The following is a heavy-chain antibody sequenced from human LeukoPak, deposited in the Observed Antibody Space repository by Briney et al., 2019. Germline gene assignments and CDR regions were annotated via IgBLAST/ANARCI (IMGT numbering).Heavy chain of an antibody. CDR2: IYFTGST. CDR3: ARDPYGGYGAFDY. D-gene: IGHD5-12*01. CDR1: GGSIGNYY. Sequence: SETLSLTCTVSGGSIGNYYWSWIRQPPGKGLEWIGYIYFTGSTNYNPSLKSRVTILLDTSKNQFSPRLGSVNAADTAVYYCARDPYGGYGAFDYWGQGSLSPSPQ. V-gene: IGHV4-59*01. J-gene: IGHJ4*02.